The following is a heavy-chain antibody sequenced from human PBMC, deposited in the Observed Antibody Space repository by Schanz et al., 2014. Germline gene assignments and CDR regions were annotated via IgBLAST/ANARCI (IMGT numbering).Heavy chain of an antibody. Sequence: VQLVESGGGLIQPGGFLRLSCAASGFSFSGYGMHWVRQAPGKGLEWVAFIRFDASHKYYADSVKGRFTISRDNSKNTLYLQMDTLRVEDTAVYYCARDRVQYSSGWYSDSWGQGTLVTVSS. J-gene: IGHJ4*02. CDR1: GFSFSGYG. D-gene: IGHD6-19*01. CDR3: ARDRVQYSSGWYSDS. V-gene: IGHV3-30*02. CDR2: IRFDASHK.